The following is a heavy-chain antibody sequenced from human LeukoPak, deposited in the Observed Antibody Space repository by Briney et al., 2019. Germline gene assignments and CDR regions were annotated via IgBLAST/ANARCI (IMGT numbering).Heavy chain of an antibody. CDR2: IYYSGST. Sequence: PSETLSLTCTVSGGSISSYYWSWIRQPPGKGLEWIGYIYYSGSTNYNPSLKSRVTISVDTSKNQFSLKLSSVTAADTAVYYCARVGYFDYYYMDVWGKGTTVTVSS. D-gene: IGHD3-9*01. V-gene: IGHV4-59*01. CDR3: ARVGYFDYYYMDV. CDR1: GGSISSYY. J-gene: IGHJ6*03.